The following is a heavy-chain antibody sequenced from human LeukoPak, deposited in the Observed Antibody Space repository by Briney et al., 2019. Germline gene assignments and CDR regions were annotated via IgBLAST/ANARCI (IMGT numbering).Heavy chain of an antibody. CDR2: ISGSGGST. V-gene: IGHV3-23*01. D-gene: IGHD4-17*01. CDR3: ARVFIGDYGDYQFDY. Sequence: GGSLRLSCAASGFTFSNFGMSWVRQAPGKGLEWVSVISGSGGSTYYADSVKGRFTISRDNSKNTLYLQMNSLRAEDTAVYYCARVFIGDYGDYQFDYWGQGALVTVSS. CDR1: GFTFSNFG. J-gene: IGHJ4*02.